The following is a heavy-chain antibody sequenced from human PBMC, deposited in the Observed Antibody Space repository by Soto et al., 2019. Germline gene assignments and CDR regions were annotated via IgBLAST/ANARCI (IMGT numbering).Heavy chain of an antibody. CDR3: ARLTNLRPPLFDL. V-gene: IGHV4-59*01. D-gene: IGHD1-1*01. Sequence: SETLSLTCTVSGGSISSYYWSWIRQPPGKGLEWIGDIYYSGSTNHNPSLKSRVTISVDTSKNQFSLKLSSVTAADTAVYYCARLTNLRPPLFDLWCQGTLVTVSS. CDR2: IYYSGST. J-gene: IGHJ5*02. CDR1: GGSISSYY.